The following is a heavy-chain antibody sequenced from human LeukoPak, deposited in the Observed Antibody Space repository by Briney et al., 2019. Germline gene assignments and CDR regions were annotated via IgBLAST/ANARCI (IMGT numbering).Heavy chain of an antibody. D-gene: IGHD3-16*01. CDR1: GYRFTTYW. V-gene: IGHV5-51*01. J-gene: IGHJ4*02. CDR3: ARHWGQLPDY. CDR2: IYPGDSDT. Sequence: GASLKISCKGSGYRFTTYWIGWVRPMPGKGLERMGIIYPGDSDTRYSPSFQGQVTISADKSISTAYLQWSSLQASDTAMYYCARHWGQLPDYWGQGTLVTVSS.